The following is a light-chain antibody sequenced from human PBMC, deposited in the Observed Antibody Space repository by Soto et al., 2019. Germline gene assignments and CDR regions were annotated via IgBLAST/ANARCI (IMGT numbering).Light chain of an antibody. V-gene: IGLV2-8*01. J-gene: IGLJ2*01. CDR2: EVS. CDR1: SSDVGGYKY. CDR3: SSYAGSKNVV. Sequence: QSALTQPPSASGSPGQSVTISRTGSSSDVGGYKYVSWYQHHPGKAPKLMIYEVSKRPSGVPDRFSGSKSGNTASLTVSGLQAEDEADYYCSSYAGSKNVVFGGGTKLTVL.